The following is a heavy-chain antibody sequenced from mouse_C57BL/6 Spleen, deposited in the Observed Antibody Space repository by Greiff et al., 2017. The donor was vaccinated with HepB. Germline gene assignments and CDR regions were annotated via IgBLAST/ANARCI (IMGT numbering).Heavy chain of an antibody. Sequence: VKLVESGAELVRPGASVTLSCKASGYTFTDYEMHWVKQTPVHGLEWIGAIDPETGGTAYNQKFKGKAILTADKSSSTAYMELRSLTSEDSAVYYCTRDRLWGTGTTVTVSS. J-gene: IGHJ1*03. V-gene: IGHV1-15*01. CDR1: GYTFTDYE. CDR2: IDPETGGT. CDR3: TRDRL.